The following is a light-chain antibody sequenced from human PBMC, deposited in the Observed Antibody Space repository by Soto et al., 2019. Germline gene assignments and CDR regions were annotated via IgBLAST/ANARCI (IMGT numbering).Light chain of an antibody. CDR3: QQYGRSPT. V-gene: IGKV3-20*01. Sequence: EIMLSLSPFTLSVSPGERATLSCRASQSVDFQLAWYQQKPGQAPRLLIYDASSRATGIPDRFSGSGSGTDFSLTISRLEPEDFAVYYCQQYGRSPTFGGRTKVDI. CDR1: QSVDFQ. J-gene: IGKJ4*01. CDR2: DAS.